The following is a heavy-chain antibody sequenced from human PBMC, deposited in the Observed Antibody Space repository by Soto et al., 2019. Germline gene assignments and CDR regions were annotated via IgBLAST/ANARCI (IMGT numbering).Heavy chain of an antibody. Sequence: EVQLLESGGGLVQPGGSLRLSCAASGFTFGSYAWSWVRQAPGKGLDWVSTIGGNGVTTFYADSVKGRFTISRDVSKNTVFLQMSSLRAEDTAVYYCAKSSRYCSGGGCFYYFDYWGQGTLVTVPS. J-gene: IGHJ4*02. CDR3: AKSSRYCSGGGCFYYFDY. D-gene: IGHD2-15*01. CDR2: IGGNGVTT. CDR1: GFTFGSYA. V-gene: IGHV3-23*01.